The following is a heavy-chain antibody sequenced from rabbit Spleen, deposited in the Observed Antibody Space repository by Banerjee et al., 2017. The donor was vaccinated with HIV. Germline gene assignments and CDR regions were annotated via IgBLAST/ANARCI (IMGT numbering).Heavy chain of an antibody. J-gene: IGHJ4*01. V-gene: IGHV1S40*01. CDR1: GFFFSSGYD. D-gene: IGHD2-1*01. CDR3: SRDGDRGDYVDGDFNL. CDR2: IYTGNSTA. Sequence: VDSGGGLVPPGAFLILTCTASGFFFSSGYDMCWVRQAPGKGLEWIASIYTGNSTAYYANWARGRFSISKSTSTTVTVKMTSMTVADAATYLCSRDGDRGDYVDGDFNLWGPGTLVTVS.